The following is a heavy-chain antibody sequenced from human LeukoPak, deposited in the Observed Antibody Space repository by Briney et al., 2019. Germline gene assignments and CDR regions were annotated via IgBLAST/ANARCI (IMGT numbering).Heavy chain of an antibody. J-gene: IGHJ5*02. CDR1: GFTFSGSA. D-gene: IGHD2-2*01. CDR2: ISSKANRYAT. CDR3: TRVADIVVVPAAMSPPDWFDP. Sequence: PGGSLRLSCAASGFTFSGSAMRWVRQAPGKGLEWVGRISSKANRYATAYAASVKGRFTISRDDSKNTAYLQMNSLKTEDTAVYYCTRVADIVVVPAAMSPPDWFDPWGQGTLVTVSS. V-gene: IGHV3-73*01.